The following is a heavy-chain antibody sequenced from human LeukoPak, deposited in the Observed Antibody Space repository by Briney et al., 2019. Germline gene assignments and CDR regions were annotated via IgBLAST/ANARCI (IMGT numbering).Heavy chain of an antibody. CDR2: INHSGST. CDR1: GGSFSGYY. D-gene: IGHD5-18*01. Sequence: PSEALSLTCAVYGGSFSGYYWSWIRQPPGKGLEWIGEINHSGSTNYNPSLKSRVTISVDPSKNQFSLKLSSVTAADTAVYYCARGRRIQIWLRAFEIWGERTMVSVSS. CDR3: ARGRRIQIWLRAFEI. J-gene: IGHJ3*02. V-gene: IGHV4-34*01.